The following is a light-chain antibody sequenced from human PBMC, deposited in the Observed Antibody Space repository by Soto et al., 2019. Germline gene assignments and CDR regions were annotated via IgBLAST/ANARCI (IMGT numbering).Light chain of an antibody. V-gene: IGKV1-5*03. CDR1: QSIGSW. CDR2: KAS. CDR3: QQYNSYRFT. J-gene: IGKJ3*01. Sequence: DIQMTQSPSTLSASVGDRVTITCRASQSIGSWLAWYQRKPGKAPNLLIYKASSLESGVPSRFSGSGSRTEFTLTISSLQPDDFATYYCQQYNSYRFTFGPGTKVDIK.